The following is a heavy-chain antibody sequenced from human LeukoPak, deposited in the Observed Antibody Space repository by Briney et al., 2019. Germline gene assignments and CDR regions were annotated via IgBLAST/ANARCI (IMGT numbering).Heavy chain of an antibody. D-gene: IGHD5-18*01. CDR1: GGSISSYY. V-gene: IGHV4-59*08. Sequence: WETLSLTCTVSGGSISSYYWSWIRQPPGKGLEWIGYIYYSGRTNYTPSLKSRLSISVHTCKNPFSLKLSSGTAAGTAVYYWARSYGYVTDYWGERPLVTLSS. J-gene: IGHJ4*02. CDR2: IYYSGRT. CDR3: ARSYGYVTDY.